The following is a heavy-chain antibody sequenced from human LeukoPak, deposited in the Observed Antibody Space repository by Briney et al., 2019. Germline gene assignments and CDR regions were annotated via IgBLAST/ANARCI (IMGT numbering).Heavy chain of an antibody. D-gene: IGHD1-26*01. CDR3: AGDGSWELQVDAFDI. CDR2: IYTSGST. CDR1: GGSISSYY. V-gene: IGHV4-4*07. J-gene: IGHJ3*02. Sequence: PSETLSLTCTVSGGSISSYYWSWIRQPAGKGLEWIGRIYTSGSTNYNPSLKSRVTMSVDTSKNQFSLKLSSVTAADTAVYYCAGDGSWELQVDAFDIWGQGTMVTVSS.